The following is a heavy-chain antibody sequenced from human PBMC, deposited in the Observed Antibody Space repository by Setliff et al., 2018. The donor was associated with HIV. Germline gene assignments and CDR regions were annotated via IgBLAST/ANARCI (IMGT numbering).Heavy chain of an antibody. CDR1: GDSISSDF. CDR2: ISPTGNT. V-gene: IGHV4-59*03. CDR3: AKSSPSIGYISDH. Sequence: SETLSLTCSVSGDSISSDFYIWIRQPPGKGLEWIGYISPTGNTNYNPSLKSRVTISTDTSKNQFSLNVRSVTAADTAVYFCAKSSPSIGYISDHWGQGTLATVSS. J-gene: IGHJ4*02. D-gene: IGHD5-12*01.